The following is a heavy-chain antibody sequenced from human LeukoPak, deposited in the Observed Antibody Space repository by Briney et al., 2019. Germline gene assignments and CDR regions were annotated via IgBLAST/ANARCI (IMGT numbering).Heavy chain of an antibody. CDR3: ARDSLDGYRN. Sequence: GGSLRLSCAASGFTFSSYSMNWVRQAPGKGREWVSSISSSSSYIYYAASVKGRFTISRDNAKNSLYLQMNSLRAEDTAVYYCARDSLDGYRNWGQGTLVAVSS. V-gene: IGHV3-21*01. D-gene: IGHD5-24*01. CDR1: GFTFSSYS. J-gene: IGHJ4*02. CDR2: ISSSSSYI.